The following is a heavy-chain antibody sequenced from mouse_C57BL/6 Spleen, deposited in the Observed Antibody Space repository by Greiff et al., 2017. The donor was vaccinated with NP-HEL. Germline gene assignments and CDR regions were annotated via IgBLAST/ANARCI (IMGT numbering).Heavy chain of an antibody. J-gene: IGHJ4*01. D-gene: IGHD1-1*01. CDR2: IYPGSGST. Sequence: VQLQQSGAELVKPGASVKMSCKASGYTFTSYWITWVKQRPGQGLEWIGDIYPGSGSTNYDEKFKSKATLTVDTSSSTAYMQLSSLTSEDSAVDYGARSDTTVVDAMDYWGQGTSVTVSS. CDR3: ARSDTTVVDAMDY. CDR1: GYTFTSYW. V-gene: IGHV1-55*01.